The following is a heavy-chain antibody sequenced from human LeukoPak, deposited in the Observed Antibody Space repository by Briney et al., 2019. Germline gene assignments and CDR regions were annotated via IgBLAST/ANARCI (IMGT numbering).Heavy chain of an antibody. CDR1: GGSISSSSYY. Sequence: SETLSLTCTVSGGSISSSSYYWGWIRQPPGKGLEWIGSIYYSGSTYHNPSLKSRVTISVDTSKNQFSLKLSSVTAADTAVYYCARHFGVLGGAFDIWGQGTMVTVSS. CDR3: ARHFGVLGGAFDI. CDR2: IYYSGST. D-gene: IGHD3-16*01. V-gene: IGHV4-39*01. J-gene: IGHJ3*02.